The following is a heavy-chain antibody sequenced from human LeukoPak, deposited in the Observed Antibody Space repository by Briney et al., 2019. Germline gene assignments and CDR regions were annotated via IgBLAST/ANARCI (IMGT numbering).Heavy chain of an antibody. CDR1: GFTFNRYN. CDR3: ARIRSGSYSAFDY. D-gene: IGHD1-26*01. V-gene: IGHV3-48*04. J-gene: IGHJ4*02. Sequence: PGGSLRLSCAASGFTFNRYNMNWIRQAPGKGLEWLSYISSSGSTIYYADSVKGRFTISRDNANKSLYLQMNSLRAEDTAVYYCARIRSGSYSAFDYWGQGTLVTVSP. CDR2: ISSSGSTI.